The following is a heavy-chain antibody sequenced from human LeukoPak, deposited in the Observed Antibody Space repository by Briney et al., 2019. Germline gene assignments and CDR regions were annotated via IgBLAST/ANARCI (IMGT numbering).Heavy chain of an antibody. CDR1: GYALTDDY. CDR2: INPNDGDT. J-gene: IGHJ4*02. D-gene: IGHD2-2*01. Sequence: ASVKVSWRASGYALTDDYMRWVRQVPGQGFEWMGWINPNDGDTSYAQKFQGRVTMTRDTSISTAHMEVSRLRSDDTAVYYCARANFLYCSSTTCLFDYWGQGTLVTVSS. CDR3: ARANFLYCSSTTCLFDY. V-gene: IGHV1-2*02.